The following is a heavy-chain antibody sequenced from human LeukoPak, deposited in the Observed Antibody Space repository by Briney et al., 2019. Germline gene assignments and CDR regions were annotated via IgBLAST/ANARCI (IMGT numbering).Heavy chain of an antibody. Sequence: GGSLRLSCAASGFTFSSYSMNWVRQAPGKGLEWVSSISSSSSYIYYADSVKGRFTISRDNAKNSLYLQMNSLRAEDTAVYYCARLYHYDSSGYYSHDAFDIWGQGTMVTVSS. D-gene: IGHD3-22*01. CDR1: GFTFSSYS. CDR3: ARLYHYDSSGYYSHDAFDI. V-gene: IGHV3-21*04. J-gene: IGHJ3*02. CDR2: ISSSSSYI.